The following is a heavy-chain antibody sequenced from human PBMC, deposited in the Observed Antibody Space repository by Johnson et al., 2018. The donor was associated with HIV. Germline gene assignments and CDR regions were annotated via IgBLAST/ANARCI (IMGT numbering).Heavy chain of an antibody. Sequence: VQLVESGGGLVQSGGSLRLSCEASRITVGSNYMSWVRRAPGKGLEWVSVIFSAGDTYYADSVKGRFPISRDNSKNMLYLQMNSLRPDDTAVYYCARDGRDLVTRGGFDIWGPGTVVTVSS. V-gene: IGHV3-66*02. CDR1: RITVGSNY. J-gene: IGHJ3*02. D-gene: IGHD5-18*01. CDR2: IFSAGDT. CDR3: ARDGRDLVTRGGFDI.